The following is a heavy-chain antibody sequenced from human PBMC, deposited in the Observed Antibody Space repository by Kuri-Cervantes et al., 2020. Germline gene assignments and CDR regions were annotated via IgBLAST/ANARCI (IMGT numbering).Heavy chain of an antibody. Sequence: SETLSLTCAVSGGSISSSNWWSWVRQPPGKGLEWIGYIYYSGSTNYNPSLKSRVTISVDTSKNQFSLKLSSVTAADTAVYYCAVGAGHNWFDPWGQGTLVTVSS. CDR3: AVGAGHNWFDP. D-gene: IGHD3-16*01. J-gene: IGHJ5*02. CDR1: GGSISSSNW. V-gene: IGHV4-4*02. CDR2: IYYSGST.